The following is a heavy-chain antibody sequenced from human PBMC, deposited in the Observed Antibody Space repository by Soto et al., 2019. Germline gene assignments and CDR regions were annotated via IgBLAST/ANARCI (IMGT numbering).Heavy chain of an antibody. CDR3: AKSVSFFRPSLGYFDD. D-gene: IGHD2-8*01. Sequence: QVQLDQSGAEVKKPGASVKVSCKASGFTFTGHYIHWVRQAPGQGLEWMGWINPNSGGTSYAQKFQGRLTMTTDTTITTAYMVLSRLSSDDTAFYYCAKSVSFFRPSLGYFDDWGQGTLITVSS. CDR2: INPNSGGT. CDR1: GFTFTGHY. J-gene: IGHJ4*02. V-gene: IGHV1-2*02.